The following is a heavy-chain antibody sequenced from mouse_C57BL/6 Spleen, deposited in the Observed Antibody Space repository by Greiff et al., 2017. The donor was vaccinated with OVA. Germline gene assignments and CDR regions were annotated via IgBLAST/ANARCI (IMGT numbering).Heavy chain of an antibody. CDR2: IYPRSGNT. Sequence: VKLMESGAELARPGASVKLSCKASGYTFTSYGISWVKQRTGQGLEWIGEIYPRSGNTYYNEKFKGKATLTADKSSSTAYMELRSLTSEDSAVYFCARDGGLPYYLDYWGQGTTLTVSS. J-gene: IGHJ2*01. D-gene: IGHD2-4*01. CDR1: GYTFTSYG. V-gene: IGHV1-81*01. CDR3: ARDGGLPYYLDY.